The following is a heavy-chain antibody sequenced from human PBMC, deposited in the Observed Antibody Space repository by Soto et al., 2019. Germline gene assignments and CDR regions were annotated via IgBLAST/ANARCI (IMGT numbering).Heavy chain of an antibody. Sequence: PSETRSLTCSVSVAYITRSSYYWAWIRQPPGKGLEGIGSIHSHSGGTYYEPSVKGRVLISVDASKNHFSLNLMSVTPADTAVYYCARPGDAYGLDVWGQGTTVTVSS. CDR1: VAYITRSSYY. V-gene: IGHV4-39*01. D-gene: IGHD2-21*02. J-gene: IGHJ6*02. CDR2: IHSHSGGT. CDR3: ARPGDAYGLDV.